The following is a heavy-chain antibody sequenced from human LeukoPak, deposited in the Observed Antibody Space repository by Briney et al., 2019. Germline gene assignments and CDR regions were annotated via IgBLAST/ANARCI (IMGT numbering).Heavy chain of an antibody. CDR2: IKTKTDGGTT. J-gene: IGHJ6*03. V-gene: IGHV3-15*01. CDR3: TTGSIRYSSSPWDYYYYYYMDV. CDR1: GFAFSHTW. Sequence: PGGSLRLSCAASGFAFSHTWMSWVRQGPGKGLEWVGLIKTKTDGGTTDYAAPVKGRFTISRDDSKNTLYLQMNSLKTEDTAVYYCTTGSIRYSSSPWDYYYYYYMDVWGKGTTVTVSS. D-gene: IGHD6-6*01.